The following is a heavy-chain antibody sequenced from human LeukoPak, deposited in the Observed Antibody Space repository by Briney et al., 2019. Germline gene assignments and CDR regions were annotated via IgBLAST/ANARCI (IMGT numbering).Heavy chain of an antibody. CDR2: IYYSGST. CDR3: ARGGPRSYSSGFG. V-gene: IGHV4-31*03. J-gene: IGHJ4*02. Sequence: SETLSLTCTVSGGSIGSGGYHWSWIRQHPGKGLEWIGYIYYSGSTYYNPSLKSRVTISVDTSKNQFSLKLSSVTAADTAVYYCARGGPRSYSSGFGWGQGTLVTVSS. D-gene: IGHD3-22*01. CDR1: GGSIGSGGYH.